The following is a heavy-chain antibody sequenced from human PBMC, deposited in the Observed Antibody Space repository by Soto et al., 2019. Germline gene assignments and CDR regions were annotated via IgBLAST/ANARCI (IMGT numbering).Heavy chain of an antibody. CDR3: ARTDYSAHTLGHYFDY. D-gene: IGHD3-9*01. CDR2: IYYTGGT. Sequence: QVQLQESGPRLVKPSQTLSLTCTVSGDSISNGGYYWSWIRQRPGKGLEWIGYIYYTGGTYYTSSLRRRTSRSVATSKTQFSLNLISVTAADTAVYYCARTDYSAHTLGHYFDYWGQGTRVTVSS. V-gene: IGHV4-31*03. J-gene: IGHJ4*02. CDR1: GDSISNGGYY.